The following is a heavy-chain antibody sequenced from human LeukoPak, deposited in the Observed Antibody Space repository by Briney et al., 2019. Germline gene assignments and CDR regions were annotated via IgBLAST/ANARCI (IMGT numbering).Heavy chain of an antibody. J-gene: IGHJ5*02. CDR3: ARAVCEQQLVHWFDP. CDR1: GYTFTSYG. CDR2: ISAYNGNT. Sequence: GASVTVSCKASGYTFTSYGISWVRQAPGQGLEWMGWISAYNGNTNYAQKLQGRVTMTTDTSTSTAYMELRSLRSDDTAVYYCARAVCEQQLVHWFDPWGQGPLVTVSS. V-gene: IGHV1-18*01. D-gene: IGHD6-13*01.